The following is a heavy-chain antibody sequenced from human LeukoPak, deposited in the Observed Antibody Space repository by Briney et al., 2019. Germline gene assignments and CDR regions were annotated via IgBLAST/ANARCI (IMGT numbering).Heavy chain of an antibody. J-gene: IGHJ4*02. CDR3: ARRSPLVVVTAAHYYDY. CDR1: GDSITNSNYL. Sequence: PSETLSLTCTVSGDSITNSNYLWGWIRQPPGQGLEWIGEVFYNGNTHYNPSLKSRVIISTDTSKNQFSLTLTAVTASDTAIYDCARRSPLVVVTAAHYYDYWGQGTLVTVSS. D-gene: IGHD2-21*02. V-gene: IGHV4-39*01. CDR2: VFYNGNT.